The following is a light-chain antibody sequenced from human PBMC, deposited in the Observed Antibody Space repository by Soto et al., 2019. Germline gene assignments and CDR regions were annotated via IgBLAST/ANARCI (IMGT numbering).Light chain of an antibody. CDR3: VSYTSSTTYV. CDR2: DVA. Sequence: QYALTQPASVSDSPGQPSTISCTGTSSDVGGSNFVSWYKQHPGKPPKLIIYDVANRPSGVSNRFAGSKSGSTASLIISRLQTEDEADYYCVSYTSSTTYVFGTGTKVTVL. J-gene: IGLJ1*01. CDR1: SSDVGGSNF. V-gene: IGLV2-14*03.